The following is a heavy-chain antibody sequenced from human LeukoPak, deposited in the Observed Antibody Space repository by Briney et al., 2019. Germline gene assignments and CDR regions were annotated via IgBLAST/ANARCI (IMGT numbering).Heavy chain of an antibody. Sequence: PSETLSLTCTVPGGSISSYHWSWIRQPAGKGLEWIGRIYTSGSTNYNPSLKSRVTISVDKSKNQFSLKLSSVTAADAAVYYCARDGAVAGTVDYWGQGTLVTVSS. J-gene: IGHJ4*02. CDR1: GGSISSYH. V-gene: IGHV4-4*07. CDR3: ARDGAVAGTVDY. CDR2: IYTSGST. D-gene: IGHD6-19*01.